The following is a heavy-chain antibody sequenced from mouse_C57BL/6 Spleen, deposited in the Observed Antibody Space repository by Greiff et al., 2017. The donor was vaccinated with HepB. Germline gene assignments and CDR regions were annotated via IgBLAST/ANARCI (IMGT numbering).Heavy chain of an antibody. CDR3: AGGDYDDVAWFAY. D-gene: IGHD2-4*01. CDR2: INPSSGYT. Sequence: VQLQQSGAELAKPGASVKLSCKASGYTFTSYWMHWVKQRPGQGLEWIGYINPSSGYTKYNQKFKDKATLNADKSSSTAYMQLSSLTYEDSAVYYGAGGDYDDVAWFAYWGQGTLVTVSA. CDR1: GYTFTSYW. V-gene: IGHV1-7*01. J-gene: IGHJ3*01.